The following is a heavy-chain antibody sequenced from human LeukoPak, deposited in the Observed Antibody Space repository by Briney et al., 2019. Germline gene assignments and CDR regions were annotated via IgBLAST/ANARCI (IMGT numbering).Heavy chain of an antibody. J-gene: IGHJ3*02. CDR1: GDSISRGGFC. V-gene: IGHV4-30-2*01. CDR2: IFHSGST. CDR3: ARAAYYGSDRDAFDI. Sequence: PSETLSLTCAVSGDSISRGGFCWDWVRQPPGRGLEWLGYIFHSGSTYYNPSLRSRVTMSVDRSKSQFSLKLSSVTAADTAVYYCARAAYYGSDRDAFDIWGQGTMVTVSS. D-gene: IGHD3-10*01.